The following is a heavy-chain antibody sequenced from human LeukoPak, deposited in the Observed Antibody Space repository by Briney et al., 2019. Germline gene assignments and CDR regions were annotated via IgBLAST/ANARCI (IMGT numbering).Heavy chain of an antibody. CDR2: INHSGST. V-gene: IGHV4-34*01. Sequence: SETLSLTCAVYGGSFSGYYWSWIRQPPGKGLEWIGEINHSGSTNYNPSLKSRVTISVDTSKNQFSLKLSSVTAADTAVYYCARAYCGGDCTYYYYGMDVWGQGTTVTVSS. CDR1: GGSFSGYY. CDR3: ARAYCGGDCTYYYYGMDV. J-gene: IGHJ6*02. D-gene: IGHD2-21*02.